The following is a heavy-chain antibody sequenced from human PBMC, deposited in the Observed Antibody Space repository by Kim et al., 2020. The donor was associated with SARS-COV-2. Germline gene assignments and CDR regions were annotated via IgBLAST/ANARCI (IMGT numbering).Heavy chain of an antibody. V-gene: IGHV3-23*01. J-gene: IGHJ6*02. CDR1: GFTFSSYA. CDR2: ISGSGGST. CDR3: AKDGWFGLYYYGMDV. Sequence: GGSLRLSCAASGFTFSSYAMSWVRQAPGKGLEWVSAISGSGGSTYYADSVKGRFTISRDNSKNTLYLQMNSLRAEDTAVYYCAKDGWFGLYYYGMDVWGQGTTVTVSS. D-gene: IGHD3-10*01.